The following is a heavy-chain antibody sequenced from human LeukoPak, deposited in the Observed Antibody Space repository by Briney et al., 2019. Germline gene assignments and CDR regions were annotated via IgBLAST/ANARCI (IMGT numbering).Heavy chain of an antibody. V-gene: IGHV4-4*07. D-gene: IGHD3-22*01. Sequence: SETLSLTCTVSGGSISSYYWSWIRQPAGKGLEWIGRIYTSGSTNYNPSLKSRVTISVDTSKNQFSLKLSSVTAADTAVYYCARQYYYDSSGYYYEFDYWGQGTLVTVSS. CDR1: GGSISSYY. J-gene: IGHJ4*02. CDR2: IYTSGST. CDR3: ARQYYYDSSGYYYEFDY.